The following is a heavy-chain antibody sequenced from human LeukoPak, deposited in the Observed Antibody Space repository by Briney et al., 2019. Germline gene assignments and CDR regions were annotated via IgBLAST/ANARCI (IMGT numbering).Heavy chain of an antibody. D-gene: IGHD6-13*01. CDR1: GGSISGSSYF. CDR2: VYYGGST. Sequence: SETLSLTCTVSGGSISGSSYFWGWIRQPPGKGLEWIGSVYYGGSTYYNPSLKSRVTISVDTSKNQFSLKLRSVTAADTALYYCARHRVLGIAAAPYYFDSWGQGTLVTVSS. CDR3: ARHRVLGIAAAPYYFDS. J-gene: IGHJ4*02. V-gene: IGHV4-39*01.